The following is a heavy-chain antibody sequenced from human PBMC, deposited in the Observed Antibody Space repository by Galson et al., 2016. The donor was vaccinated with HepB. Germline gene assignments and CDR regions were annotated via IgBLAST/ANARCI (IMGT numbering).Heavy chain of an antibody. D-gene: IGHD2-15*01. J-gene: IGHJ6*02. CDR2: INPRGDTA. Sequence: SVKVSCKAPAYTFTNYYIHWVRQAPGQGLEWMGLINPRGDTASYAQKFQGRITMTRDTSTSSVHMELSSLRSEDTAVYSCAREPHGRTGYSYYYYGLDVWGQGTTVTVSS. CDR3: AREPHGRTGYSYYYYGLDV. CDR1: AYTFTNYY. V-gene: IGHV1-46*01.